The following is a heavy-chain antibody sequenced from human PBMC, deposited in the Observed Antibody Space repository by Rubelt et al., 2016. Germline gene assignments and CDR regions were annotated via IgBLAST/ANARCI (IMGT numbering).Heavy chain of an antibody. V-gene: IGHV3-53*04. D-gene: IGHD2-8*01. Sequence: QPGGSLRLSCAASGFTVSSNYMSWVRQAPGKGLEWVSVIYSGGSTYYADSVKGRFTISRHNSKNTLYLQMNSLRAEDTAVYYCARDHAPGPESAFDIWGQGTMVTVSS. CDR1: GFTVSSNY. CDR2: IYSGGST. J-gene: IGHJ3*02. CDR3: ARDHAPGPESAFDI.